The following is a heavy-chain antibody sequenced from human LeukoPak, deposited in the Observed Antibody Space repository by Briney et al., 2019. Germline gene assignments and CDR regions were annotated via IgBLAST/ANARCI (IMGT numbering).Heavy chain of an antibody. Sequence: GGSLRLSCAASGFTFNTYGMSWVRQAPGKGLEWVANIKQDGSEKYYVDSVKGRFTISRDNAKNSLYLQMNSLRAEDTAVYYCAKDRRYYDSSGYYYPNWFDPWGQGTLVTVSS. CDR1: GFTFNTYG. CDR3: AKDRRYYDSSGYYYPNWFDP. CDR2: IKQDGSEK. J-gene: IGHJ5*02. D-gene: IGHD3-22*01. V-gene: IGHV3-7*01.